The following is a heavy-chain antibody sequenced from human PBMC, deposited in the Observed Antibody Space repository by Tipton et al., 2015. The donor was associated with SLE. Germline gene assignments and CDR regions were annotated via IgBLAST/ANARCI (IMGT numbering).Heavy chain of an antibody. CDR1: GFTFGDYA. J-gene: IGHJ4*02. V-gene: IGHV3-49*03. CDR3: TRSPYSGSWTVDY. D-gene: IGHD6-13*01. Sequence: SLRLSCTASGFTFGDYAMSWFRQAPGKGLEWVGFIRSKAYGGTTEYAASVKGRFTISRDDSKSIAYLQMNSLKTEDTAVYYCTRSPYSGSWTVDYWGQGTLVTVSS. CDR2: IRSKAYGGTT.